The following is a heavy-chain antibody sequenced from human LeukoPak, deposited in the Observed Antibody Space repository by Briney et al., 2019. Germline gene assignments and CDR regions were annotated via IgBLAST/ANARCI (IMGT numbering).Heavy chain of an antibody. CDR2: ISAYNGNT. J-gene: IGHJ3*02. CDR1: GYTYTSYG. CDR3: ARDHLSGYDSSADAFDI. Sequence: AASVKVSCKASGYTYTSYGISWVRQAPGQGLEWMGWISAYNGNTNYAQKLQGRVTMTTDTSTSTAYMELRSLRSDDTAVYYCARDHLSGYDSSADAFDIWGQGTMVTVSS. D-gene: IGHD5-12*01. V-gene: IGHV1-18*01.